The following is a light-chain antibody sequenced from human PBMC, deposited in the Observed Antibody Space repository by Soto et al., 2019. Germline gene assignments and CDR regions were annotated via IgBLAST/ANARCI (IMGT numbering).Light chain of an antibody. J-gene: IGKJ5*01. CDR3: QQSYSTPRIT. Sequence: DIQMTPSPSSLSASVGDRVTITCRASQSISSYLNWYQQKPGKAPKLLIYAASSLQSGVPSRFSGSGSGTDFTLTISSLQPEDFATYYCQQSYSTPRITFGQGTRLEI. CDR1: QSISSY. CDR2: AAS. V-gene: IGKV1-39*01.